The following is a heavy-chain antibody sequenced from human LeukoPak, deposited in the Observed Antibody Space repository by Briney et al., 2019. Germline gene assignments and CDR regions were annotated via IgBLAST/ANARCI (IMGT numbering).Heavy chain of an antibody. D-gene: IGHD6-13*01. J-gene: IGHJ5*02. CDR3: ARKNRARPLFSIAAAGPGWFDP. Sequence: PSETLSLTCAVYGGSFSGYYWSWIRQPPGKGLEWIGEINHSGSTNYNPSLKSRATISVDTSKNQFSLKLSSVTAADTAVYYCARKNRARPLFSIAAAGPGWFDPWGQGTLVTVSS. V-gene: IGHV4-34*01. CDR2: INHSGST. CDR1: GGSFSGYY.